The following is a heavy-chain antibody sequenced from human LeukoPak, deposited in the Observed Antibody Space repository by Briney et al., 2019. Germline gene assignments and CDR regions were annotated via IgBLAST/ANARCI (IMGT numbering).Heavy chain of an antibody. CDR3: AIQQPGISVPGTIYAFDI. Sequence: LETLSLTCAVSGGSFSGYYWSWIRQSPGKGLEWIGEINHSGTTNYNPSLKSRVTISVDTSKNQFSLKLSSVTAADAAVYYCAIQQPGISVPGTIYAFDIWGQGTMVTVSS. CDR2: INHSGTT. J-gene: IGHJ3*02. V-gene: IGHV4-34*01. CDR1: GGSFSGYY. D-gene: IGHD6-13*01.